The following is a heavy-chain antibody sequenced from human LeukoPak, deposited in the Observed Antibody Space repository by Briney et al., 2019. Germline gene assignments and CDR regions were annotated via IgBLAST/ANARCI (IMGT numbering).Heavy chain of an antibody. V-gene: IGHV3-7*01. Sequence: GGSLRLSCAASGFTFSSYRMSWVRQAPGKGLEWVANIKQDGSEKYYVDSVKGRFTISRDNAKNSLYLQMNSLRAEDTAVYYCARDKSVAGGASFDYWGQGTLVTVSS. J-gene: IGHJ4*02. CDR1: GFTFSSYR. CDR2: IKQDGSEK. CDR3: ARDKSVAGGASFDY. D-gene: IGHD6-19*01.